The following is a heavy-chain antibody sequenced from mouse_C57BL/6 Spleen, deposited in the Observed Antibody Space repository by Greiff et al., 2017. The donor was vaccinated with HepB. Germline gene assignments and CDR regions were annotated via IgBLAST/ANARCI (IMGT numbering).Heavy chain of an antibody. J-gene: IGHJ3*01. Sequence: QVHVKQPGAELVKPGASVKMSCKASGYTFTSYWITWVKQRPGQGLEWIGDIYPGSGSTNYNEKFKSKATLTVDTSSSTAYMQLSSLTSEDSAVYYCAREGYYYGTWFAYWGQGTLVTVSA. CDR1: GYTFTSYW. CDR2: IYPGSGST. D-gene: IGHD1-1*01. CDR3: AREGYYYGTWFAY. V-gene: IGHV1-55*01.